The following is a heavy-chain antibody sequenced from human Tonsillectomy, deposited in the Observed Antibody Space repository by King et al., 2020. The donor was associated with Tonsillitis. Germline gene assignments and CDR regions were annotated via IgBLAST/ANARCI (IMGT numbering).Heavy chain of an antibody. CDR2: INPEDSDT. D-gene: IGHD3-10*01. CDR3: ARRDGSGSYYSIDY. J-gene: IGHJ4*02. CDR1: GYRFSNYW. Sequence: VQLVESGAEVKKPGESLKISCKGSGYRFSNYWIGWVRQKAGKGLEWMGFINPEDSDTRYSPSFQGQVTISADNSISTASLQWSSLKASDSAMYYCARRDGSGSYYSIDYWGQGTLVTVSS. V-gene: IGHV5-51*01.